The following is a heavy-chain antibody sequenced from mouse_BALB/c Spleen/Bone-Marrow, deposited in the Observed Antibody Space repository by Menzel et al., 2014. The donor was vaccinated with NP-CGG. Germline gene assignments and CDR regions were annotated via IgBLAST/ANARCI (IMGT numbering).Heavy chain of an antibody. D-gene: IGHD2-4*01. V-gene: IGHV5-9-2*01. J-gene: IGHJ3*01. CDR3: ARHAYFDQTEVSFVY. Sequence: EVQGVESGGGLVKSGGSLKLSCAASGFTFNSYGMSWVRQTPEKSLEWVATISGGGSYTFYPDSVKGRFTNSRDNAKNNLYLQLSSLRSEDTALYYCARHAYFDQTEVSFVYWGQGTLVTVSA. CDR2: ISGGGSYT. CDR1: GFTFNSYG.